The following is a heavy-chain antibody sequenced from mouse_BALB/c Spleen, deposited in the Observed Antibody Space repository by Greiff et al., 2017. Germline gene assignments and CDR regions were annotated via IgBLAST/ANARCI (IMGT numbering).Heavy chain of an antibody. CDR2: VNPYNGGT. CDR1: GYTFTDYY. CDR3: ARIAMDY. J-gene: IGHJ4*01. Sequence: EVQLQQSGPELVKPGASVKMSCKASGYTFTDYYMDWVKQSHGESFEWIGRVNPYNGGTSYNQKFKGKATLTVDKSSSTAYMELNSLTSEDSAVYYCARIAMDYWGQGTSVTVSS. V-gene: IGHV1-19*01.